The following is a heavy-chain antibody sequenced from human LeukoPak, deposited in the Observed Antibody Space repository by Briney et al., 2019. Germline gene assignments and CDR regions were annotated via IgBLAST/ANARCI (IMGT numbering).Heavy chain of an antibody. J-gene: IGHJ4*02. CDR2: IYYSGST. CDR1: GGSISSISYY. D-gene: IGHD4-17*01. V-gene: IGHV4-39*01. CDR3: ARRTMTTVDY. Sequence: SETLSLTCTVPGGSISSISYYWGWIRQPPGKGLEWIGSIYYSGSTYYNPSLKSRVTISVGTSKNQFSLKLSSVTAADTAVYYCARRTMTTVDYWGQGTLVTVSS.